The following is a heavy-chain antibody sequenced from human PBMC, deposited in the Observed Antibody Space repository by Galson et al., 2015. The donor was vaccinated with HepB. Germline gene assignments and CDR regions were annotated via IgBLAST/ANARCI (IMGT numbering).Heavy chain of an antibody. J-gene: IGHJ4*02. V-gene: IGHV3-23*01. D-gene: IGHD5-12*01. CDR3: AKDRIVAPRSDY. CDR1: GFTFSSYA. Sequence: SLRLSCAASGFTFSSYAMSWVRQAPGKGLEWVSAISGSGGSTYYADSVKGRFTISRDNSKNTLYLQMNSLRAEDTAVYYCAKDRIVAPRSDYWGQGTLVTVSS. CDR2: ISGSGGST.